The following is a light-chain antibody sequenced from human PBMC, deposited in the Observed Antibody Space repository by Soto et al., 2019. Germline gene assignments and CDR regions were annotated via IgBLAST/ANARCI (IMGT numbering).Light chain of an antibody. CDR3: QQSDSSPLLT. V-gene: IGKV3-20*01. CDR1: QSVSSNY. J-gene: IGKJ4*01. CDR2: GVS. Sequence: EIVLTQSPGTLSLSPGERATLSCRASQSVSSNYLAWYRQKPGQAPRLLIYGVSSRAAGRPDRISASGSGTDFTLTISRLEPEDFAVYYCQQSDSSPLLTFGGGSRVEIK.